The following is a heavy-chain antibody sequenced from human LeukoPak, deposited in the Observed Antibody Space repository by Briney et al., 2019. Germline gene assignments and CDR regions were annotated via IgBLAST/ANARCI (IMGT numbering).Heavy chain of an antibody. V-gene: IGHV3-21*01. CDR2: ISSSSSYI. Sequence: PGGSLRLSCAASGFTFSSYSMNWVRQAPGKGPEWVSSISSSSSYIYYADSVKGRFTISRDNAKNSLYLQMNSLRAEDTAVYYCARDFVGRRSAFDIWGQGTMVTVSS. CDR1: GFTFSSYS. D-gene: IGHD3-10*01. CDR3: ARDFVGRRSAFDI. J-gene: IGHJ3*02.